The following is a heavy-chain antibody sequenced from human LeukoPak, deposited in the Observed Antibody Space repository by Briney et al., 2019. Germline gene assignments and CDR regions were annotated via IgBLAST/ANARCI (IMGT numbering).Heavy chain of an antibody. CDR2: ISGSGSST. D-gene: IGHD2-15*01. CDR1: GFTFSSYA. CDR3: AKGDCGGTCLLIDN. Sequence: QPGGSLRLSCAASGFTFSSYAMSWVRQAPGKGLEWVSAISGSGSSTYSADSVRGRFTVSRDNSKNTLYLQMNSLRAEDTAVYFCAKGDCGGTCLLIDNWGQGTLVTVSS. V-gene: IGHV3-23*01. J-gene: IGHJ4*02.